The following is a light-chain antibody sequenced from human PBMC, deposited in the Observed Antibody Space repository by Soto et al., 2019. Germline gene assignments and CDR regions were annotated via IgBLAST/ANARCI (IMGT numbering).Light chain of an antibody. J-gene: IGKJ5*01. Sequence: VLTQSPATLSVSPGERATLSCRASESVNNKLGWYQQKPGQAPRLLIYRASTWATGIPARFSGSGSETEFTLTISSLQSEDSAVYYCHQYNNWFPFTFGQGTRLEI. V-gene: IGKV3-15*01. CDR3: HQYNNWFPFT. CDR2: RAS. CDR1: ESVNNK.